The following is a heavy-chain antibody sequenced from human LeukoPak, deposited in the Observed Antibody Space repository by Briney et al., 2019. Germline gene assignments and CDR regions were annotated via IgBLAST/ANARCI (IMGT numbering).Heavy chain of an antibody. V-gene: IGHV4-59*01. CDR3: ARDRGYSGYDFAFDY. Sequence: SETLSLTCTVSGGSISSYYWSWIRQPPGKGLEWIGYIYYSGCTNYNPSLKSRVTISVDTSKNQFSLKLSSVTAADTAVYYCARDRGYSGYDFAFDYWGQGTLVTVSS. D-gene: IGHD5-12*01. J-gene: IGHJ4*02. CDR2: IYYSGCT. CDR1: GGSISSYY.